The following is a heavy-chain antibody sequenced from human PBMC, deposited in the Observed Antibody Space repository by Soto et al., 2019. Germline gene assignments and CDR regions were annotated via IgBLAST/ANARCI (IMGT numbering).Heavy chain of an antibody. CDR1: GYTFTSYY. J-gene: IGHJ6*02. Sequence: ASVKVSCKASGYTFTSYYMHWVRQAPGQGLEWMGIINPSGGSTSYAQKFQGRVTMTRDTSTSTVYMELSSLRSEDTAVYYCARDQSAIFGVVIGPWDYYYGMDVWGQGTTVTVSS. CDR3: ARDQSAIFGVVIGPWDYYYGMDV. CDR2: INPSGGST. D-gene: IGHD3-3*01. V-gene: IGHV1-46*01.